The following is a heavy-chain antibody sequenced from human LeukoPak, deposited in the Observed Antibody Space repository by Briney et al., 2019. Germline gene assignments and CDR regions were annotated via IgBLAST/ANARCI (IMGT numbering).Heavy chain of an antibody. D-gene: IGHD6-6*01. V-gene: IGHV4-61*02. Sequence: PSETLSLTCTVSGGSISSGSYYWSWIRQPAGKGLEWIGRIYTSGSTNYNPSLKSRVTISVDTSKNQFSLKLSSVTAADAAVYYCARVQSTKQLGTPNYFDYWGQGTLVTVSS. J-gene: IGHJ4*02. CDR1: GGSISSGSYY. CDR2: IYTSGST. CDR3: ARVQSTKQLGTPNYFDY.